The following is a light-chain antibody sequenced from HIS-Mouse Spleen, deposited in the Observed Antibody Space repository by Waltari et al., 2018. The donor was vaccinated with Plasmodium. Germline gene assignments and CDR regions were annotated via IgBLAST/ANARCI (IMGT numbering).Light chain of an antibody. CDR1: KLGDKY. V-gene: IGLV3-1*01. CDR3: QAWDSSTAWV. J-gene: IGLJ2*01. CDR2: QDS. Sequence: VLTQPPSVSVSPGQTASITCSGDKLGDKYACWYQQKPGQSPVLVIHQDSKRPSGIPERFSGSNSGNTATLTISGTQAMDEADYYCQAWDSSTAWVFGGGTKLTVL.